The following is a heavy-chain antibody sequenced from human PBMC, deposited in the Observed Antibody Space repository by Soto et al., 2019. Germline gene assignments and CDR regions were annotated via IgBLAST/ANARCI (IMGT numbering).Heavy chain of an antibody. CDR2: VSGNNGAS. CDR1: GYTSADLG. Sequence: GASVKVSCKASGYTSADLGISWLRQSPGQGLEWMGWVSGNNGASNPAPKVQGRITMTLDTSTGVSYMALRSLRSDDTAIYYCVRDQKYFRVNGNWFDSWGQGTLVTVSS. CDR3: VRDQKYFRVNGNWFDS. V-gene: IGHV1-18*01. D-gene: IGHD2-2*01. J-gene: IGHJ5*01.